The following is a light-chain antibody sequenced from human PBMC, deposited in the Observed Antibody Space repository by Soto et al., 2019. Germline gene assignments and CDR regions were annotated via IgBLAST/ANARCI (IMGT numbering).Light chain of an antibody. CDR3: QQLRSYPST. J-gene: IGKJ4*01. CDR1: QDISSY. Sequence: IQVTQSPSSLSASVGDRVTITCRASQDISSYLAWYQQKPGKAPTLLIYAASTLQSGVPSRFSGSGFGTDFTLTISSLQPEDFASYSCQQLRSYPSTFGGGTKVEIK. V-gene: IGKV1-9*01. CDR2: AAS.